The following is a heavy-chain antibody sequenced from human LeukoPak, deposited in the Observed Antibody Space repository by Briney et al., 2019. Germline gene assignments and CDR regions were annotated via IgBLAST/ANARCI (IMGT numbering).Heavy chain of an antibody. J-gene: IGHJ4*02. CDR1: GFTFSDYY. CDR2: INGDGCST. D-gene: IGHD3-10*01. Sequence: PGGSLRLSCAASGFTFSDYYMHWVRQAPGKGLLWISHINGDGCSTGYADSVKGRFTISRDNAKNILYLQMNSLRAEDTAVYYCSRGTYPYSSDNWGQGALVTVSS. V-gene: IGHV3-74*01. CDR3: SRGTYPYSSDN.